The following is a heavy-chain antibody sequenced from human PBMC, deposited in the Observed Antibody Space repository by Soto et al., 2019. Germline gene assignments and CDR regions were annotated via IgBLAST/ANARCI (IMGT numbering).Heavy chain of an antibody. J-gene: IGHJ4*02. V-gene: IGHV4-59*01. D-gene: IGHD1-1*01. CDR2: IYDSGYT. CDR1: GGSISSYY. Sequence: PSETLSLTCTVSGGSISSYYWSWIWQPPGKGLEWIGLIYDSGYTNYSPSLKSRVTLSVDTSKNQFSLRLNSVTAADTAVYYCARVTGTSGYFDYWGRGALVTVSS. CDR3: ARVTGTSGYFDY.